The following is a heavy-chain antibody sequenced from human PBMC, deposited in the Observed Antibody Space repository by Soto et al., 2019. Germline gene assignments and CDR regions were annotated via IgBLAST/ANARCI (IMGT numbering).Heavy chain of an antibody. Sequence: SLRLDCAAALFTFSIYGMHCVRRAPGKGLECVAVTSYDGSDKYYADSVKGRFTISRDNSKDTLYLQMNSLSAEDTAVYYCARQVYDTSGYYSDYWGQGTLVTVSS. CDR3: ARQVYDTSGYYSDY. D-gene: IGHD3-22*01. J-gene: IGHJ4*02. CDR2: TSYDGSDK. V-gene: IGHV3-30*03. CDR1: LFTFSIYG.